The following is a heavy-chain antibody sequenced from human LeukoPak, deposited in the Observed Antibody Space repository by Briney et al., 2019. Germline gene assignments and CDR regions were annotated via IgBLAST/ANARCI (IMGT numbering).Heavy chain of an antibody. CDR3: ARTSVAAAISPYYFDY. CDR2: IGSKANTFAT. CDR1: GFTFSGSA. Sequence: GGSLRLSCAASGFTFSGSAMNWVRQASGKGLEWVGLIGSKANTFATLYAASVKGRFTISRDDSKNTAYLQMASLGAEDTAVYYCARTSVAAAISPYYFDYWGQGTLVTVSS. D-gene: IGHD2-2*02. J-gene: IGHJ4*02. V-gene: IGHV3-73*01.